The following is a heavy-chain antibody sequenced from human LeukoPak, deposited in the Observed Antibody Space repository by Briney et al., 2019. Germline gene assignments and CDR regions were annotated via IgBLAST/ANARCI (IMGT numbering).Heavy chain of an antibody. CDR2: IHAGGTT. CDR1: GVSVSSYH. V-gene: IGHV4-4*07. J-gene: IGHJ4*02. CDR3: ARDGLYSYGYSYFDF. Sequence: SETLSLTCAVSGVSVSSYHWSWIRQPAGKRLEWLGRIHAGGTTNYNPSLDSRVTMSVDTSKNQFSLELRSVTAADTAVYYCARDGLYSYGYSYFDFWGQGTLATVSS. D-gene: IGHD5-18*01.